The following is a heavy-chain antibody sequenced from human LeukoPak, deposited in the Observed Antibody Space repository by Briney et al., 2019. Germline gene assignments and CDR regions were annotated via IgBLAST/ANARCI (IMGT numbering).Heavy chain of an antibody. V-gene: IGHV3-30*04. J-gene: IGHJ3*02. Sequence: PGGSLRLSCAASGFTFSSYAMHWVRQAPGKGLEWVAVISYDGGNKYYADSVKGRFTISRDNSKNTPYLQMNSLRAEDTAVYYCARGGWELLLYAFDIWGQGTMVTVSS. CDR3: ARGGWELLLYAFDI. CDR2: ISYDGGNK. D-gene: IGHD1-26*01. CDR1: GFTFSSYA.